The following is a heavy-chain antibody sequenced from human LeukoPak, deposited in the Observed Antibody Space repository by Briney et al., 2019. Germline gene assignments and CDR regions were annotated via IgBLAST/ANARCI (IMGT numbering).Heavy chain of an antibody. Sequence: HAGGSLRLSCAASGFTFSSYGMHWVRQAPGKGLEWVAFIRYDGSNKYYADSVKGRFTISRDNAKNSLYLQMNSLRAEDTALYYCAKEEGKEVDSVYYYYGMDVWGQGTTVTVFS. J-gene: IGHJ6*02. CDR1: GFTFSSYG. CDR3: AKEEGKEVDSVYYYYGMDV. D-gene: IGHD3-9*01. CDR2: IRYDGSNK. V-gene: IGHV3-30*02.